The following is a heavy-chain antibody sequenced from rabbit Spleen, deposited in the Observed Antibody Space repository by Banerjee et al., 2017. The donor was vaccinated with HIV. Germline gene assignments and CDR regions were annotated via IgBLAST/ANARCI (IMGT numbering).Heavy chain of an antibody. J-gene: IGHJ4*01. V-gene: IGHV1S45*01. CDR3: ARDAGSGPYIDGYFSL. Sequence: QEQLEESGGGLVKPEGSLTLTCSASGVDFSQKYFMCWVRQAPGKGLEWIGCIGTVTGNTYYASWAKGRFTISKTSSTTVTLQMTSLTVADTATYFCARDAGSGPYIDGYFSLWGPGTLVTVS. CDR1: GVDFSQKYF. CDR2: IGTVTGNT. D-gene: IGHD8-1*01.